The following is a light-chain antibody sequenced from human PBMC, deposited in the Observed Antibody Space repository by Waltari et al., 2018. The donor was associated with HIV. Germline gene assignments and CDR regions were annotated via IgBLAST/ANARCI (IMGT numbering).Light chain of an antibody. CDR3: QSYDSSRSGPNYV. J-gene: IGLJ1*01. Sequence: QSVLTQPPSVSGAPGQRVTISCTGSNSNIGAGYDVHWYQQLPGTAPKLLIYGDNTRPSGVPDRFSGSKYGTSASLAITGLQAEDEADYYCQSYDSSRSGPNYVFGTGTKVIVL. V-gene: IGLV1-40*01. CDR2: GDN. CDR1: NSNIGAGYD.